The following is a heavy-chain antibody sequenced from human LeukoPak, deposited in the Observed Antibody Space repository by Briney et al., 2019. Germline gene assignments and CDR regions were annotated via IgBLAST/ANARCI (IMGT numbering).Heavy chain of an antibody. CDR1: GFTFSSYA. J-gene: IGHJ4*02. CDR3: ARKTDSSGSGDY. V-gene: IGHV3-23*01. D-gene: IGHD3-22*01. CDR2: ISGSGGST. Sequence: GGSLRLSCAASGFTFSSYAMSWVRQAPGKGLEWVSAISGSGGSTYYADSVKGRFTISRDNSKNTLYLQMNSLRADDTAVYYCARKTDSSGSGDYWGQGTLVTVSS.